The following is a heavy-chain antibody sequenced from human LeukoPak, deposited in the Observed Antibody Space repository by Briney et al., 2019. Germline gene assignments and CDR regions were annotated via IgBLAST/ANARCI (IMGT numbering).Heavy chain of an antibody. CDR1: GFIFSSYS. D-gene: IGHD6-13*01. CDR2: ITGSGGNT. J-gene: IGHJ6*02. CDR3: AKAASSSWPSYYYGMDV. Sequence: GGSLRLSCAASGFIFSSYSMSWVRQAPGKGLEWVSVITGSGGNTYYADSVKGRFTISKDNSKNTVYLQMSSLRVDDTAVYCCAKAASSSWPSYYYGMDVWGQGTTVTVSS. V-gene: IGHV3-23*01.